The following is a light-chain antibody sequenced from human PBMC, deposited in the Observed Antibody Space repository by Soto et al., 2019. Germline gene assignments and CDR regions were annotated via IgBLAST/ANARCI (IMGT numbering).Light chain of an antibody. CDR3: QQYNDWPWT. Sequence: EIVMTQSPATLSVSPGERATLSCRASQTVYSNLAWYQQKPGQAPRLLIYGASTRATGIPARFSGSGSGTEFTLTISSLQSEDFAVYYCQQYNDWPWTFGQGTKVEMK. CDR2: GAS. CDR1: QTVYSN. J-gene: IGKJ1*01. V-gene: IGKV3-15*01.